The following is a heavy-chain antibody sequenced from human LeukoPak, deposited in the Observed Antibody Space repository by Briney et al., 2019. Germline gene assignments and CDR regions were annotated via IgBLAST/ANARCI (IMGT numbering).Heavy chain of an antibody. D-gene: IGHD6-19*01. CDR2: ISWNSGSI. V-gene: IGHV3-9*01. Sequence: GRSLRLSCAASGFTFDDYAMLWVRQAPGKGLEWVSGISWNSGSIGYADSVKGRFTISRDNAKNSLYLQMNSLRAEDTALYYCAKVPGYSSGWYLDYFDYWGQGTLVTVSS. CDR1: GFTFDDYA. J-gene: IGHJ4*02. CDR3: AKVPGYSSGWYLDYFDY.